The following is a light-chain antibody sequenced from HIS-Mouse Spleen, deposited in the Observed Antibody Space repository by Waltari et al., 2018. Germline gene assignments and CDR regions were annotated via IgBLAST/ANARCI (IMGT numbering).Light chain of an antibody. CDR1: SSDVGGYNY. CDR3: SSYAGSNTVV. J-gene: IGLJ2*01. CDR2: EVS. Sequence: QSALTQPPSASGSPGQSVTISCTGTSSDVGGYNYVSWYQQHPGKAPKLMIYEVSKRPSGVPDSFSGSKSGNTASLTVSGLQAEDEADYYCSSYAGSNTVVFGGGTKLTVL. V-gene: IGLV2-8*01.